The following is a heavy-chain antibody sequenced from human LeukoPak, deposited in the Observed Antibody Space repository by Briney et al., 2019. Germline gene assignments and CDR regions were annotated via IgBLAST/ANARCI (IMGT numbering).Heavy chain of an antibody. CDR3: ARGTGPAFDP. CDR1: GFIFSSYG. Sequence: GRSLRLSCAASGFIFSSYGTQWVRQAPGKGLEWVAVIWYDGSNKYYADSVKGRFTISRDNSKNTLYLQMNSLRAEDTAVYYCARGTGPAFDPWGQGTLVTVSS. D-gene: IGHD1/OR15-1a*01. J-gene: IGHJ5*02. V-gene: IGHV3-33*01. CDR2: IWYDGSNK.